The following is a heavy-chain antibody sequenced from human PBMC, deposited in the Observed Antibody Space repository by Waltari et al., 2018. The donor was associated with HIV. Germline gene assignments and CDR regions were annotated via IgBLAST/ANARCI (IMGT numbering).Heavy chain of an antibody. J-gene: IGHJ4*02. Sequence: QVQLVQSGAEVKRPGASVKVSCKASGYTFRSYTMHWVRQAPGQRLEWMGWINPGNGKTKYSQNFQGRVTITRDTFASIVYMELSTLRSEDTAVYYCAGGDFDYWGQGTLVTVSS. V-gene: IGHV1-3*01. CDR1: GYTFRSYT. CDR3: AGGDFDY. CDR2: INPGNGKT.